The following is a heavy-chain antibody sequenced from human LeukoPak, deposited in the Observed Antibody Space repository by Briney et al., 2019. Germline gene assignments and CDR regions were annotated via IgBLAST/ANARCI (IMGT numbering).Heavy chain of an antibody. CDR1: GFTFDDYA. Sequence: RPGGSLRLSCAASGFTFDDYAMHWVRQAPGKGLEWVSGISWNSGSIGYADSVKGRFTISRDNAKNSLYLQMNSLRAEDTALYYCAKASRVVAATSPVDYWGQGPLVTVSS. CDR2: ISWNSGSI. D-gene: IGHD2-15*01. V-gene: IGHV3-9*01. J-gene: IGHJ4*02. CDR3: AKASRVVAATSPVDY.